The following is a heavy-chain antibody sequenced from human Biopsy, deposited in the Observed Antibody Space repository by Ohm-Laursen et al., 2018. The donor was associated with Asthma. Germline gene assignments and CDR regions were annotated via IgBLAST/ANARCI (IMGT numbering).Heavy chain of an antibody. CDR2: ISWNIATI. D-gene: IGHD3-22*01. V-gene: IGHV3-9*01. CDR3: AKVRSDWVITESFDY. CDR1: GFMFDEYT. J-gene: IGHJ4*02. Sequence: SLRLSCAPSGFMFDEYTMHWVRQARGKGLEWVSGISWNIATIGYADSVEGRFTISRDNAKNSVFLHMDSLRPEDTAFYYCAKVRSDWVITESFDYWGQGVLVTVSS.